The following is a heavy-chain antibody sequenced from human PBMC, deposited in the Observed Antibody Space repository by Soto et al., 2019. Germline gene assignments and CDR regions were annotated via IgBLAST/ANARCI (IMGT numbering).Heavy chain of an antibody. D-gene: IGHD2-21*02. CDR2: INHSGST. Sequence: QVQLQQWGAGLLKPSETLSLTCAVYGGSFSGYYWSWIRQPPGKGLEWIGEINHSGSTNYNPSLKSRVPISVDTSKNQVSRKLSSVTAADTAVYYCASSIAYCGGDCFGAFDIWGQGTMVTVSS. CDR1: GGSFSGYY. J-gene: IGHJ3*02. V-gene: IGHV4-34*01. CDR3: ASSIAYCGGDCFGAFDI.